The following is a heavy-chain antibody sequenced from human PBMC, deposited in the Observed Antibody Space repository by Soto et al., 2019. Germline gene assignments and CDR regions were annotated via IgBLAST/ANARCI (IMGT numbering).Heavy chain of an antibody. J-gene: IGHJ4*02. V-gene: IGHV3-23*04. D-gene: IGHD3-16*01. Sequence: EVQLVESGGDLVQPGRSLRLSCAPSGFTFNNYVMTWVRQAPGKGLEWVSRITKNSGTTLYADSVKGRFTISRDNFNNTLLLQMNSLRVEDTAVYYCARVGLGGVLDYWGQGALVTVSS. CDR1: GFTFNNYV. CDR2: ITKNSGTT. CDR3: ARVGLGGVLDY.